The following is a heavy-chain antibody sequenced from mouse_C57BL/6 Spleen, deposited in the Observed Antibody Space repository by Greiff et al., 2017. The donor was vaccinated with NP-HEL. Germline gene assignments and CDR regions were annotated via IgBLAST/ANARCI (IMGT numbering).Heavy chain of an antibody. CDR2: IDPENGDT. D-gene: IGHD1-1*01. Sequence: VQLKQSGAELVRPGASVKLSCTASGFNIKDDYMHWVKQRPEQGLEWIGRIDPENGDTEYASKFQGKATITADTSSNTAYLQLSSLTSEDTAVYYCTTTPYYYGSSYLAWFAYWGQGTLVTVSA. CDR1: GFNIKDDY. CDR3: TTTPYYYGSSYLAWFAY. J-gene: IGHJ3*01. V-gene: IGHV14-4*01.